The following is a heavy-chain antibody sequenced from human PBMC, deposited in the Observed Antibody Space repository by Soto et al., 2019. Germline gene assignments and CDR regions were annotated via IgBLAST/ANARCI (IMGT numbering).Heavy chain of an antibody. CDR3: TTEEGYCISTSCYPGGFDP. J-gene: IGHJ5*02. V-gene: IGHV3-15*07. CDR1: GFTFSNAW. CDR2: IKSKTDGGTT. Sequence: GGSLRLSCAASGFTFSNAWMNWVRQAPGKGLEWVGRIKSKTDGGTTDYAAPVKGRFTISRDDSKNTLYLQMNSLKTEDTAVYYCTTEEGYCISTSCYPGGFDPWGQGTLVTVSS. D-gene: IGHD2-2*01.